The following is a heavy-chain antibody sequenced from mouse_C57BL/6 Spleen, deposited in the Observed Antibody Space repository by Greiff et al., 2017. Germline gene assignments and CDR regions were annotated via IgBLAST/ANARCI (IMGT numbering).Heavy chain of an antibody. Sequence: VKLMESGPELVKPGASVKISCKASGYSFTSYYIHWVKQRPGQGLEWIGWIYPGSGNTKYNEKFKGKATLTADTSSSTAYMQLSSLTSEDSAVYYCAHYYGSSYAMDYWGQGTSVTVSS. CDR3: AHYYGSSYAMDY. CDR1: GYSFTSYY. D-gene: IGHD1-1*01. V-gene: IGHV1-66*01. CDR2: IYPGSGNT. J-gene: IGHJ4*01.